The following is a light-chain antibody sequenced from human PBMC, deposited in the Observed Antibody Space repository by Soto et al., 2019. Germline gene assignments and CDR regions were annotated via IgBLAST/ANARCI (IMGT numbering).Light chain of an antibody. J-gene: IGKJ1*01. CDR2: AAS. CDR1: QSINSW. CDR3: QHYNSYSEA. V-gene: IGKV1-5*01. Sequence: DIQITQFPSSLSASVGDRVTITFRASQSINSWLAWYQQKPGKAPKVLIYAASNLESGVPSRFSGSGSGTEFTLTISSLQPDDFATYYCQHYNSYSEAFGQGTKVDIK.